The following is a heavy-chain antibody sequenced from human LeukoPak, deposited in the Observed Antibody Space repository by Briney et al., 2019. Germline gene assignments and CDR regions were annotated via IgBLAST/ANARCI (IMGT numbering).Heavy chain of an antibody. V-gene: IGHV4-59*08. J-gene: IGHJ4*02. CDR1: GGSISSYY. CDR2: IYYSGST. D-gene: IGHD3-10*01. Sequence: SETLSLTCTVSGGSISSYYWSWIRQPPGKGLEWIGYIYYSGSTNYNPSLKSRVTISVDTSKNQFSLKLSSATAADTAVYYCARRGRVGYFDYWGQGTLVTVSS. CDR3: ARRGRVGYFDY.